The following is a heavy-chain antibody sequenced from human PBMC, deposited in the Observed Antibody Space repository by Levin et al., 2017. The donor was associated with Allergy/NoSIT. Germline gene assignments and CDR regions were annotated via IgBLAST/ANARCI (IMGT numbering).Heavy chain of an antibody. D-gene: IGHD5-24*01. CDR2: ISGNSYYI. CDR1: GFSFSDSS. J-gene: IGHJ4*02. V-gene: IGHV3-21*01. Sequence: GGSLRLSCAASGFSFSDSSMYWVRQAPGKGLEWVSSISGNSYYIYYADSVKGRFTISRDNVENSLYLQMDSLRVEDTAVYFCTRGGVFTYGYDYWGQGTLLTVSS. CDR3: TRGGVFTYGYDY.